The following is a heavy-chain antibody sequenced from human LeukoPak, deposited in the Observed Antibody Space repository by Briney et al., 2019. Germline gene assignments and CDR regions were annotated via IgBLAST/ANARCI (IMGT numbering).Heavy chain of an antibody. CDR1: GFTFSRYG. D-gene: IGHD2-2*01. Sequence: GTSLGLSCAASGFTFSRYGMHWVRQAPGKGLEWVAIIWYDGNNKYHADSVRGRFTISRDNSKNTLYLQMNSLRAEDKAVYYCAKDTKRYCTSTRCSITDHWGQGTLVTVSS. V-gene: IGHV3-33*06. CDR3: AKDTKRYCTSTRCSITDH. J-gene: IGHJ4*02. CDR2: IWYDGNNK.